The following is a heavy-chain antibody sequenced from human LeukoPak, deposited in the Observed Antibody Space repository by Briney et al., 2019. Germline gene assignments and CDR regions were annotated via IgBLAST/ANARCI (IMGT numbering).Heavy chain of an antibody. J-gene: IGHJ4*02. CDR2: IYPDDSET. D-gene: IGHD6-6*01. CDR3: ARFWDSSSSTGMDY. CDR1: GFTFTSYW. Sequence: GESLKISCKVSGFTFTSYWMGWVRQMPGKGLEWMGIIYPDDSETRHSPSFQGQVTISADKSISTAYLQWSSLKASDTAIYYCARFWDSSSSTGMDYWGQGTLVTV. V-gene: IGHV5-51*01.